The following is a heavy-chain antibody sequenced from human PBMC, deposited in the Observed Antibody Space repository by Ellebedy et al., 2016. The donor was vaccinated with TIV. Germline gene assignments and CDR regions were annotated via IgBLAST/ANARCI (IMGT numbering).Heavy chain of an antibody. V-gene: IGHV3-30*18. CDR1: GFTFTYFG. J-gene: IGHJ6*02. CDR2: ISSDGHAK. CDR3: AKDREIRSLDWDGLDV. D-gene: IGHD3-3*01. Sequence: GESLKISCAASGFTFTYFGMHWVRQTPGTGLQWVALISSDGHAKSYADSVKGRFTISRDDSKNTLYLQMHTLRPEDTAVYYCAKDREIRSLDWDGLDVWGQGTTVTVSS.